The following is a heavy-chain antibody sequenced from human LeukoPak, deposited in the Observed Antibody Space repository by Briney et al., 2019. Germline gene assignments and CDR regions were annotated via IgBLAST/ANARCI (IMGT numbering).Heavy chain of an antibody. Sequence: KPGGSLRLSCAASGFTFSSYSMNWVRQAPGKGLEWVSSISSSSSYIYYADSVKGRFTISRDNAKNSLYLQMNSLRAEDTAVYYCARTGVTGYYDSSGYYYLDYWGQGTLVTVSS. CDR1: GFTFSSYS. J-gene: IGHJ4*02. CDR3: ARTGVTGYYDSSGYYYLDY. D-gene: IGHD3-22*01. CDR2: ISSSSSYI. V-gene: IGHV3-21*01.